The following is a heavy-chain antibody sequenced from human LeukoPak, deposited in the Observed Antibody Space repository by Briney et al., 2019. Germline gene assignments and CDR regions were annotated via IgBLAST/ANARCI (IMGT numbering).Heavy chain of an antibody. J-gene: IGHJ4*02. D-gene: IGHD1-26*01. CDR1: GASISSYY. CDR3: VRVGGGSYDFDY. Sequence: KPSETLSLTCTVPGASISSYYWSWIRQPPGKGLEWIGYIYYSGSTNYNPSLKSRVTISVDTSQNQFSLKLSSVTAADTAVYYCVRVGGGSYDFDYWGQGTLVTVSS. CDR2: IYYSGST. V-gene: IGHV4-59*01.